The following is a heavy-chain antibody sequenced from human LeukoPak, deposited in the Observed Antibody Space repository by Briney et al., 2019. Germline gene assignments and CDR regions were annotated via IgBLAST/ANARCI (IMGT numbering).Heavy chain of an antibody. CDR3: AAQRDCSSTSCYEY. D-gene: IGHD2-2*01. CDR2: IIPIFGTA. V-gene: IGHV1-69*01. Sequence: ASVKVSFTASGGTFSSYAISWVRQAPGQGLEWMGGIIPIFGTANYAQKFQGRVTITADESTSTAYMELSSLRSEDTAVYYCAAQRDCSSTSCYEYWGQGTLVTVSS. CDR1: GGTFSSYA. J-gene: IGHJ4*02.